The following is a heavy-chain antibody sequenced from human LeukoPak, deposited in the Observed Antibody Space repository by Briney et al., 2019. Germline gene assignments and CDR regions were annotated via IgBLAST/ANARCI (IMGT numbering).Heavy chain of an antibody. CDR2: SDPEDGET. J-gene: IGHJ4*02. V-gene: IGHV1-24*01. CDR1: GYTLTELS. CDR3: AITYSGYGWKYYFDY. D-gene: IGHD5-12*01. Sequence: ASVKVSCKVSGYTLTELSMHWVRQAPGKGLEWMGGSDPEDGETIYAQKFQGRVTMTEDTSTDTAYMELSSLRSEDTAVYYCAITYSGYGWKYYFDYWGQGTLVTVSS.